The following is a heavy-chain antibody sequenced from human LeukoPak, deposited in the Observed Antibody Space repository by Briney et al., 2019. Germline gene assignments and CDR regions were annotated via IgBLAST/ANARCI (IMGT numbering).Heavy chain of an antibody. CDR3: AKHYYGSGWNMFFDY. V-gene: IGHV3-23*01. Sequence: GGSLRLSCAASGVSFSTNEMSWIRQAPGRGLEWVSGISGDGGTTRYADSVKGRFTISRDNSKSTLSLQMSSLRAEDTALYYCAKHYYGSGWNMFFDYWGQGTLVTVSS. D-gene: IGHD6-19*01. CDR2: ISGDGGTT. CDR1: GVSFSTNE. J-gene: IGHJ4*02.